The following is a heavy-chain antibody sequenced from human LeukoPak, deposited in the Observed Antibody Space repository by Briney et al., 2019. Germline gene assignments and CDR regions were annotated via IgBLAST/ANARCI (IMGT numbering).Heavy chain of an antibody. Sequence: PGGSLRLSCAASGFTFSSYWMHWVRQGPGKGLVWVSQINSDGSSTSYADSVKGRFTVSRDNAKNTLYLQMNSLRAEDTAVYYCATLLGATTPLDYWGQGTLVTVSS. CDR2: INSDGSST. CDR1: GFTFSSYW. CDR3: ATLLGATTPLDY. D-gene: IGHD1-26*01. J-gene: IGHJ4*02. V-gene: IGHV3-74*01.